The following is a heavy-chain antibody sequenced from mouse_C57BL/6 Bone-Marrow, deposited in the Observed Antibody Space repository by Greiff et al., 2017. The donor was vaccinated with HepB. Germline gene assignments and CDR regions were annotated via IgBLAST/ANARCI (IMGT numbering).Heavy chain of an antibody. CDR1: GYTFPDYY. Sequence: VQLQQSGPELVKPGASVKISCKASGYTFPDYYMNWVKQSHGKGLAWIGDLNPNYGGTSYNQKFKGKATLTVDKSSSTAYMELRSLTSEDSAVYYCARNGDYGNAMDYWGQGTSVTVAS. J-gene: IGHJ4*01. V-gene: IGHV1-26*01. D-gene: IGHD1-1*01. CDR2: LNPNYGGT. CDR3: ARNGDYGNAMDY.